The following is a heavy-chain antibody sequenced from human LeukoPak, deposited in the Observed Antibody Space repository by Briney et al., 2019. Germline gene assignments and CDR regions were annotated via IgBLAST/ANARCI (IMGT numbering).Heavy chain of an antibody. Sequence: AGGSLRLSCAASGFNFRTYGMHWVRQAPGKGLEWVSAISGSGGSTYYADSVKGRFTISRDNSKNTLYLQMNSLRAEDTAVYYCAKEGGYCSSTSCYPMYFDYWGQGTLVTVSS. CDR1: GFNFRTYG. J-gene: IGHJ4*02. CDR3: AKEGGYCSSTSCYPMYFDY. D-gene: IGHD2-2*01. CDR2: ISGSGGST. V-gene: IGHV3-23*01.